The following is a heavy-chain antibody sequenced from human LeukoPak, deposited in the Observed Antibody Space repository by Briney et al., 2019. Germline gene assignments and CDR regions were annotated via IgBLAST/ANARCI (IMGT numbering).Heavy chain of an antibody. Sequence: GGSLRLSCAASGFTFSSYAMHWVRQAPGKGLEWVAVISYDGSNKYYADSVKGRFTISRDNSKNTLYLQMNSLRAEDTAVYYCAGSRGTAHIWFDYWGQGTLVTVSS. J-gene: IGHJ4*02. CDR2: ISYDGSNK. D-gene: IGHD3-3*02. CDR3: AGSRGTAHIWFDY. CDR1: GFTFSSYA. V-gene: IGHV3-30*04.